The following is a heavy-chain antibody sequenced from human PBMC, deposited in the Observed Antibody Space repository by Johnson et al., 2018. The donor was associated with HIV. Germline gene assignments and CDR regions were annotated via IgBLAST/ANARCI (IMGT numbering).Heavy chain of an antibody. J-gene: IGHJ3*02. CDR2: INWNGGST. CDR3: ARDSGPADFWSGYRLVVAFNI. Sequence: VQLVESGGGLVQPGGSLRLSCAASGFTCDDYGMSWVRQAPGKGLEWVSGINWNGGSTGYADSVKGRFTISRDNAKNSLYLQMNSLRPEDTSVYYGARDSGPADFWSGYRLVVAFNIWGQGTRVTVSS. D-gene: IGHD3-3*01. CDR1: GFTCDDYG. V-gene: IGHV3-20*04.